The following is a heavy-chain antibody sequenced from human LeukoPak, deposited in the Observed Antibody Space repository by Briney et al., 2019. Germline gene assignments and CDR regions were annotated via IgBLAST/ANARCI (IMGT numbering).Heavy chain of an antibody. CDR3: TTTYYYGSGSYYPYYFDY. J-gene: IGHJ4*02. CDR2: IKTKTDGGTT. Sequence: GGSLRLSCAASGFTFTNAWMTWVRQAPGKGLEWVGLIKTKTDGGTTDYAAPVKGRFTISRDDSKNTLYLQMNSLKTEDTAVYYCTTTYYYGSGSYYPYYFDYWGQGTLVTVSS. D-gene: IGHD3-10*01. V-gene: IGHV3-15*01. CDR1: GFTFTNAW.